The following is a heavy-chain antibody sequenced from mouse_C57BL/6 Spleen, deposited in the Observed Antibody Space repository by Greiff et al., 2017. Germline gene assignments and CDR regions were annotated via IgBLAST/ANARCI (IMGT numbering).Heavy chain of an antibody. J-gene: IGHJ2*01. CDR2: INPNNGGT. Sequence: EVQLQQSGPELVKPGASVKMSCKASGYTFTDYNMHWVKQSHGKSLEWIGYINPNNGGTSYTQKFKGKATLTVNKSSSQAYMDIRSLTSEDSAVYYCASVYDGSSYEYFDYGGQGTTLTVSS. CDR3: ASVYDGSSYEYFDY. V-gene: IGHV1-22*01. CDR1: GYTFTDYN. D-gene: IGHD1-1*01.